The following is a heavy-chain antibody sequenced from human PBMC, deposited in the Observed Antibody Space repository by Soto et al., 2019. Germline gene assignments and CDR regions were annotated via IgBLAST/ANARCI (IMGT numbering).Heavy chain of an antibody. D-gene: IGHD1-26*01. CDR1: GGSISSSSYY. Sequence: SETLSLTCTVSGGSISSSSYYWGWIRQPPGKGLEWIGSIYYSGSTYYNPSLKSRVTISVDTSKNQFSLKLSSVTAADTAVYYCARVALVGASPGDFDYWGQGTLVTVSS. V-gene: IGHV4-39*07. J-gene: IGHJ4*02. CDR3: ARVALVGASPGDFDY. CDR2: IYYSGST.